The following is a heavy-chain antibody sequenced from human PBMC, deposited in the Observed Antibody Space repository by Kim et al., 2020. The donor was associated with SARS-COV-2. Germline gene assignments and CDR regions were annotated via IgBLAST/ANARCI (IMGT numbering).Heavy chain of an antibody. J-gene: IGHJ4*02. CDR3: AKGGNSVLGC. Sequence: STYYADSVKGRFTISRDNSKNTLYLQMNSLRAEDTAVYYCAKGGNSVLGCWGQGTLVTVSS. V-gene: IGHV3-23*01. CDR2: ST. D-gene: IGHD3-16*01.